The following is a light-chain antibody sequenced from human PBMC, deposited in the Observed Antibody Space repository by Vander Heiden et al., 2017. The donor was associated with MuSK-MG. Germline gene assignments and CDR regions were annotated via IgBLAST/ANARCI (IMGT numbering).Light chain of an antibody. Sequence: EIVMMQSPATLSVSPGESVTLSCRASQTISGRLAWYQQKPGKAPKLLFYATSTRATGTPARFSGGGSGTEFTLTISSLQSEDSAVYYCQQYNNWPPLTFGGGTKVEI. CDR1: QTISGR. CDR2: ATS. J-gene: IGKJ4*01. V-gene: IGKV3D-15*01. CDR3: QQYNNWPPLT.